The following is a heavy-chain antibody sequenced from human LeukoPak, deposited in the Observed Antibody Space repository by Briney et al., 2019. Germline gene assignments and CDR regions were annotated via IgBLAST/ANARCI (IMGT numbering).Heavy chain of an antibody. J-gene: IGHJ5*02. Sequence: GGSLRLSCAASGFTVSSNYMSWVRQAPVKGLEWVSVIYSGGSTYYADSVKGRFTISRDISKNTLYLQMNSLRAEDTAVYYCARDAAAEHNWFDPWGQGTLVTVSS. CDR3: ARDAAAEHNWFDP. CDR2: IYSGGST. CDR1: GFTVSSNY. V-gene: IGHV3-53*01. D-gene: IGHD6-25*01.